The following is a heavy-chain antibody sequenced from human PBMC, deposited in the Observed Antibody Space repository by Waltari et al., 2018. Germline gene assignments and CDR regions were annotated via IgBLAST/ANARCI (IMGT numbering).Heavy chain of an antibody. Sequence: QLQLRESGPGLVKPSETLSLTCTVSGGSISSSSYYWGWVRQPPGKGLEWIGSIYYSGSTYYNPSRKSRVTISVDTSKNQFSLRVSSVTAADTAVFYCARMVRGYCSSTSCHTDHWGQGTLVTVSS. CDR1: GGSISSSSYY. CDR3: ARMVRGYCSSTSCHTDH. J-gene: IGHJ4*02. D-gene: IGHD2-2*01. CDR2: IYYSGST. V-gene: IGHV4-39*07.